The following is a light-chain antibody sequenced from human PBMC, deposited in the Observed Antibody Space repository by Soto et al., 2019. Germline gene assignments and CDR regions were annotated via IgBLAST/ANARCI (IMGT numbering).Light chain of an antibody. CDR2: DAS. V-gene: IGKV3-11*01. CDR1: QSVRNNY. J-gene: IGKJ4*01. Sequence: IVLKQSPDTLSLSQGERVTLSCRASQSVRNNYLAWYQQKPGQAPRLLIYDASNRATGIPARFSGSGSGTDFTLTISSLEPEDFAVYYCQQRSNWPRLTFGGGTNVDI. CDR3: QQRSNWPRLT.